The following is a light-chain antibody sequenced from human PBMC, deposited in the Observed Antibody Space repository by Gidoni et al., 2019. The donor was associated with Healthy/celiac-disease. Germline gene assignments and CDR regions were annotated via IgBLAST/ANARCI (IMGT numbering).Light chain of an antibody. CDR3: QQSYSTPYT. CDR1: QSISIY. V-gene: IGKV1-39*01. CDR2: AAS. J-gene: IGKJ2*01. Sequence: DIQTTQSPSSLSASVVDRVTITCRASQSISIYLNWYQQKPGKAPKLLIYAASSLQSGVPSRFSGSGSGTDFTLTISSLQPEDFATYYCQQSYSTPYTFGQGTKLEIK.